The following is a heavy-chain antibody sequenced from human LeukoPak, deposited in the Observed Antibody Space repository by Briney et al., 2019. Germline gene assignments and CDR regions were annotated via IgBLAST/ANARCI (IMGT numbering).Heavy chain of an antibody. D-gene: IGHD1-1*01. V-gene: IGHV6-1*01. CDR3: ARSSTGTTGLYYYYYMDV. J-gene: IGHJ6*03. CDR2: TYYRSKWYN. CDR1: GDSVSSNSAA. Sequence: SQTLSLTCAISGDSVSSNSAAWNWIRQSPSRGLEWLGRTYYRSKWYNDYAVSVKSRITINPDTSKNQFSLQLNSVTPEDTAVYYCARSSTGTTGLYYYYYMDVWGRGTTVTVSS.